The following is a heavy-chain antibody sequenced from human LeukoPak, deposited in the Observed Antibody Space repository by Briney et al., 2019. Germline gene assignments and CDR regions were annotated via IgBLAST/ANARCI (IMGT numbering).Heavy chain of an antibody. Sequence: SQTLSLTCTVSGGSTSSGGYYWSWIRQHPGKGLEWIGYIYYSGSTYYNPSLKSRVTISVDTSKNQFSLKLSSVTAADTAVYYCAREGHYYDSSGYYGYYFDYWGQGTLVTVSS. D-gene: IGHD3-22*01. V-gene: IGHV4-31*03. J-gene: IGHJ4*02. CDR1: GGSTSSGGYY. CDR3: AREGHYYDSSGYYGYYFDY. CDR2: IYYSGST.